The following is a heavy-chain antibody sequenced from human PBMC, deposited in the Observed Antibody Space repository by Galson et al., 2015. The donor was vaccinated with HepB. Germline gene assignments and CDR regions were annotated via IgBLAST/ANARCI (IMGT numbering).Heavy chain of an antibody. Sequence: SLRLSCAASGFTFPNFAMSWVRQAPGKGLEWVAGISGSGQSTHYADSVKGRFTISRDNSKNTLYLQMTSLRGEDMALYYCTEDREAPYDFLYYFDYWGQGTLVTVSS. D-gene: IGHD3/OR15-3a*01. V-gene: IGHV3-23*01. CDR2: ISGSGQST. J-gene: IGHJ4*02. CDR1: GFTFPNFA. CDR3: TEDREAPYDFLYYFDY.